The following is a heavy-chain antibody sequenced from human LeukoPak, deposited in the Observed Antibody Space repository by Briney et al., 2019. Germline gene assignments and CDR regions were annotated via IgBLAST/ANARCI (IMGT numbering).Heavy chain of an antibody. CDR2: IDPHSGGT. CDR1: GYTFTDYY. CDR3: AREYYDSSGRKHGFDI. Sequence: ASVKVSCKASGYTFTDYYMHWVRQAPGQGLEWMGWIDPHSGGTYYAQKFQGRVTMTRDTSISTAYMELSRLRSDDTAVYYCAREYYDSSGRKHGFDIWGQGTMVTVSS. V-gene: IGHV1-2*02. J-gene: IGHJ3*02. D-gene: IGHD3-22*01.